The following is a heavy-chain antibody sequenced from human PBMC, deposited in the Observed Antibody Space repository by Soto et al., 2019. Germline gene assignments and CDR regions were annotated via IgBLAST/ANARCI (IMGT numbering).Heavy chain of an antibody. CDR3: ARDASTAMATGYYYGMDV. CDR1: GFTFSSYS. V-gene: IGHV3-21*01. J-gene: IGHJ6*02. Sequence: LRLSCAASGFTFSSYSMNWVRQAPGKGLEWVSSISSSSSYIYYADSVKGRFTISRDNAKNSLYLQMNSLRAEDTAVYYCARDASTAMATGYYYGMDVWGQGTTVTVSS. CDR2: ISSSSSYI. D-gene: IGHD5-18*01.